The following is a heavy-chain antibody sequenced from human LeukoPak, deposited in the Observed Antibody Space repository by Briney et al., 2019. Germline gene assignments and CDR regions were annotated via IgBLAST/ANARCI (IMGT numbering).Heavy chain of an antibody. CDR2: ISSSSTI. CDR1: GFSFSSYS. D-gene: IGHD3-16*02. V-gene: IGHV3-48*04. Sequence: GGSLRLSCAASGFSFSSYSMNWVRQAPGKGLEWVSYISSSSTIYYADSVKGRFTISRDNAKNSLYLQMNSLRAEDTAVYYCARLRLGELSGFDYWGQGTLVTVSS. J-gene: IGHJ4*02. CDR3: ARLRLGELSGFDY.